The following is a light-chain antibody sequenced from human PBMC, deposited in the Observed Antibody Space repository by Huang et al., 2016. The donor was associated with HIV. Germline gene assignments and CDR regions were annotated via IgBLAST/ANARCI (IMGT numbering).Light chain of an antibody. CDR3: QQYSMFPYT. J-gene: IGKJ2*01. Sequence: VIWMTQSPSLLAASTGDRVTITCLVSQDINTYLAWYQQKPGRAPTLLVHCASPLRNGVSSRFSATGSLTDFTLTINCLQSEDFATYYCQQYSMFPYTFGPGTKLELK. CDR2: CAS. V-gene: IGKV1D-8*01. CDR1: QDINTY.